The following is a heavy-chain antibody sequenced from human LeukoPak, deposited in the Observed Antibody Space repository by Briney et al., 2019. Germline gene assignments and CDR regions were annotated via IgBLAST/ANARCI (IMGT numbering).Heavy chain of an antibody. CDR1: GFTFSSYA. D-gene: IGHD6-13*01. Sequence: PGGSLRLSCAASGFTFSSYAMSWVRQAPGKGLEWVGRIRSKANSYATAYAASVKGRFTISRDDSKNTAYLQMNSLKTEDTAVYYCTLVGGDSSSPAPDYWGQGTLVTVSS. CDR3: TLVGGDSSSPAPDY. J-gene: IGHJ4*02. CDR2: IRSKANSYAT. V-gene: IGHV3-73*01.